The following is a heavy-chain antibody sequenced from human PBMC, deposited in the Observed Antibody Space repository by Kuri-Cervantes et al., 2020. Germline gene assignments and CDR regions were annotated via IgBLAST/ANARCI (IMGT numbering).Heavy chain of an antibody. CDR1: GFTFSTYA. CDR3: AREGRFGGSDHDAFDI. J-gene: IGHJ3*02. V-gene: IGHV3-30-3*01. CDR2: MSVDGINK. Sequence: GGSLRLSCTVSGFTFSTYAVHWVRQSPGKGLEWVAVMSVDGINKYYADSVKGRFTISRDDSRNTMYLQMNSLGREDTAVYYCAREGRFGGSDHDAFDIWGQGTMVTVSS. D-gene: IGHD5-12*01.